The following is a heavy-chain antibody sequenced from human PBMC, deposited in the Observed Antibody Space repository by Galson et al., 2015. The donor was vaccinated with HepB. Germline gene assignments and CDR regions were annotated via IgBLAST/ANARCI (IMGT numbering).Heavy chain of an antibody. J-gene: IGHJ5*02. V-gene: IGHV1-18*01. D-gene: IGHD3-10*01. CDR3: ARAVALWFGELGWLDP. CDR1: GYTFTSYG. CDR2: ISAYNGNT. Sequence: SVKVSCKASGYTFTSYGISWVRQAPGQGLEWMGWISAYNGNTNYAQKLQGRVTMTTDTSTSTAYMELRSLRSDDTAVYYCARAVALWFGELGWLDPWGQGTLVTVSS.